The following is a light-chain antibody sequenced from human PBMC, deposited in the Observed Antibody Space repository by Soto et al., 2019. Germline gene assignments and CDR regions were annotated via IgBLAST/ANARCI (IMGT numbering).Light chain of an antibody. V-gene: IGKV1-5*03. CDR1: QIIGSA. CDR2: QAS. Sequence: DIQMTQSPSTLSASVGDRVTITCRASQIIGSALAWYQHKAGEAPKLLIYQASSLQSGVPSRFSGSGSGTDFTLTVSSLQPDDFATYFCLQYNRQWTVGQGTQVEIK. CDR3: LQYNRQWT. J-gene: IGKJ1*01.